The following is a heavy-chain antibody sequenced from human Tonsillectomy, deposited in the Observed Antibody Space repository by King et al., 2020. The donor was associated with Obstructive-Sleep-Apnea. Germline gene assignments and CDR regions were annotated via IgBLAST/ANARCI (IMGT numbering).Heavy chain of an antibody. V-gene: IGHV4-59*08. CDR3: AISVDTAMVFDY. Sequence: QLQESGPGLVKPSETLSLTCTVSGGSISSYYWSWIRQPPGKGLEWIGYVYYSGSPNYTPSLKSRVTISVDTSKKQFSLKLSSVTAADTAVYYCAISVDTAMVFDYWGQGTLVTVSS. D-gene: IGHD5-18*01. CDR1: GGSISSYY. J-gene: IGHJ4*02. CDR2: VYYSGSP.